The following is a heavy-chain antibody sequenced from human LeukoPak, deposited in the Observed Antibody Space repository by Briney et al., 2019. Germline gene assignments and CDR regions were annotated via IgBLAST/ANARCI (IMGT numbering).Heavy chain of an antibody. CDR1: GGTFTHYV. CDR3: ARSYYDSSGYSLFDY. V-gene: IGHV1-69*06. D-gene: IGHD3-22*01. Sequence: SVKVSCKASGGTFTHYVISWVRQAPGQGLEWMGGIAPISGTPMYAQRFQGRVTISADTSTYTAFMEMSSLTSEDTAVYYCARSYYDSSGYSLFDYWGQGTLVTVSS. J-gene: IGHJ4*02. CDR2: IAPISGTP.